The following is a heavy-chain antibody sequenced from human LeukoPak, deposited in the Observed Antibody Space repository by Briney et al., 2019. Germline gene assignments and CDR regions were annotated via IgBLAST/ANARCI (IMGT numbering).Heavy chain of an antibody. V-gene: IGHV3-30-3*01. CDR3: ARETTYYFDY. J-gene: IGHJ4*02. CDR2: ISYDGTNK. D-gene: IGHD4-11*01. Sequence: GGSLRLSCAASGFTFNNYAMHWVRQAPGKGLEWVAVISYDGTNKYYADSVKGRFTISRDNSKNTLYLLMNSLRAEDTAVFYCARETTYYFDYWGQGTLVTVSS. CDR1: GFTFNNYA.